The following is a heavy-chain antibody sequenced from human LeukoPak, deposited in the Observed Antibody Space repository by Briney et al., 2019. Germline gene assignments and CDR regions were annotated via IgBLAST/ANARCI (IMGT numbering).Heavy chain of an antibody. CDR3: ASNIVVVPDNWFDP. CDR1: GGSISSGSYY. V-gene: IGHV4-61*02. Sequence: SETLSLTCTVSGGSISSGSYYWSWIRQPAGKGLVWIGRIYTSGSTNYNPSLKSRVTISVDTSKNQFSLKLSSVTAADTAVYYCASNIVVVPDNWFDPWGQGTLVTVSS. D-gene: IGHD2-2*01. CDR2: IYTSGST. J-gene: IGHJ5*02.